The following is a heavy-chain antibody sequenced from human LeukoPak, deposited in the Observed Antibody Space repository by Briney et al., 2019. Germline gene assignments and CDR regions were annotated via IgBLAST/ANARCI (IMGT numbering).Heavy chain of an antibody. CDR1: GFTFSSYN. CDR3: WYSSGWKAYYYYGMDV. D-gene: IGHD6-19*01. V-gene: IGHV3-48*01. Sequence: GGSLRLSCAASGFTFSSYNMNWVRQAPGKGLEWVSYISSDGRTIFNADSVKGRFTISRDNSKNTLYLQMNSLRAEDTAVYYCWYSSGWKAYYYYGMDVWGQGTTVTVSS. CDR2: ISSDGRTI. J-gene: IGHJ6*02.